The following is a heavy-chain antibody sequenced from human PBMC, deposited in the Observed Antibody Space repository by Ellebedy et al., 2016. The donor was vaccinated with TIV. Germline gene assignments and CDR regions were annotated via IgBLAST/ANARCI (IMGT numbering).Heavy chain of an antibody. D-gene: IGHD3-10*01. J-gene: IGHJ4*02. CDR3: ASYYYGSGSFRTGYRS. V-gene: IGHV4-34*01. Sequence: SETLSLXCAVYGGSFSGYYWSWIRQPPGKGLEWIGEINHSGSTNYNPSLKSRVTISVDTSKNQFSLKLSSVTAADTAVYYCASYYYGSGSFRTGYRSWGQGTLVTVSS. CDR1: GGSFSGYY. CDR2: INHSGST.